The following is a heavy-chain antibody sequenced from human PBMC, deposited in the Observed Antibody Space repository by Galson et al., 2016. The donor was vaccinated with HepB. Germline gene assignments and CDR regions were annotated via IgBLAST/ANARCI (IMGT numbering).Heavy chain of an antibody. J-gene: IGHJ6*02. D-gene: IGHD4-17*01. Sequence: SLRLSCGSSGFNCSSYGTHWVRQAPGQGQKWEAVIWYDGSNIQFAVSVKGRFTISRDNSKNTVYLQMNSLRAEDTAVYYCARGDYGAYSPFGMDVWGQGTTVTVSS. CDR1: GFNCSSYG. V-gene: IGHV3-33*01. CDR2: IWYDGSNI. CDR3: ARGDYGAYSPFGMDV.